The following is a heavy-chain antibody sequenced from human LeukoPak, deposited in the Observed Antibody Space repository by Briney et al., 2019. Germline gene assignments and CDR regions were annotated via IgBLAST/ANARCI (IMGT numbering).Heavy chain of an antibody. J-gene: IGHJ4*02. V-gene: IGHV3-23*01. D-gene: IGHD4-17*01. CDR3: AKTDYGDYGHNGN. Sequence: PGGSLRLSCAASGFTFSSYGMSWVRQAPGKGLEWVSAISGSGGSTYYADSVKGRFTISRDNSKNTLYLQMNSLRAEDTAVYYCAKTDYGDYGHNGNWGQGTLVTVSS. CDR2: ISGSGGST. CDR1: GFTFSSYG.